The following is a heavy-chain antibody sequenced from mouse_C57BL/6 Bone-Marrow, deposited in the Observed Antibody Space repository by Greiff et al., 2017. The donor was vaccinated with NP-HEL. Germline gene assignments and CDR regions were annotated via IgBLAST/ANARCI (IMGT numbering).Heavy chain of an antibody. CDR1: GFSLTSYA. Sequence: VQLVESGPGLVAPSQRLSITCTVSGFSLTSYAISWVRQPPGKGLEWLGVIWTGGGTNYNSALKSRLSISKDNSKSQVFLKMNSLQTDDTARYYCARNLRDYGSSYGFAYWGQGTLVTVSA. J-gene: IGHJ3*01. D-gene: IGHD1-1*01. CDR2: IWTGGGT. CDR3: ARNLRDYGSSYGFAY. V-gene: IGHV2-9-1*01.